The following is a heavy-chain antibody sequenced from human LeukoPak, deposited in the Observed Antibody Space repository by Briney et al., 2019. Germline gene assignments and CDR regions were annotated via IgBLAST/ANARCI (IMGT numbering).Heavy chain of an antibody. D-gene: IGHD3-22*01. CDR1: GYSFTSYW. Sequence: GESLKISCKGSGYSFTSYWIGRVRQMPGKGLEWMGIIYPGDSDTRYSPSFQGQVTISADKSISTAYLQWSSLKASDTAMYYCASLAYDSSGYRPYYFDYWGQGTLVTVSS. CDR2: IYPGDSDT. J-gene: IGHJ4*02. V-gene: IGHV5-51*03. CDR3: ASLAYDSSGYRPYYFDY.